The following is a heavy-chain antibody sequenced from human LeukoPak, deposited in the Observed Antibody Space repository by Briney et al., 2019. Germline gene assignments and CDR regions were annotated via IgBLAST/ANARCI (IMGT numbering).Heavy chain of an antibody. V-gene: IGHV4-59*08. CDR1: GGSISSYY. J-gene: IGHJ3*01. Sequence: SETLSLTCTVSGGSISSYYWSWIRQPPGKGLEWIGYIHHSGTTNYSPSLKSRVTISVDTSKNRFSLRLSSLTAADTAVYFCAGSGWSFDAFDFWGQGTMVTVSS. D-gene: IGHD6-19*01. CDR3: AGSGWSFDAFDF. CDR2: IHHSGTT.